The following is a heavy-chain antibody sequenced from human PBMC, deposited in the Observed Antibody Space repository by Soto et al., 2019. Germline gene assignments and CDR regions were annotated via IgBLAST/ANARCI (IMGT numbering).Heavy chain of an antibody. CDR1: GGSISSYY. CDR3: GKGLSLEYNGFDP. Sequence: SETLSLTCTISGGSISSYYWSWLRQPPGKGLEWVGYIYYSGSTNYNPSLKSRVTISVDTSKNQFSLNLRSVTTADPAGNNCGKGLSLEYNGFDPWGQGPLVTASS. CDR2: IYYSGST. V-gene: IGHV4-59*08. J-gene: IGHJ5*02.